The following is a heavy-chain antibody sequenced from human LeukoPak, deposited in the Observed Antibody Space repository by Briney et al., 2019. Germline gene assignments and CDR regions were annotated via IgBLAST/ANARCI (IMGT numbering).Heavy chain of an antibody. Sequence: ASVKVSCKASGYTFTSYDINWVRQATGQGLEWMGWMNPNSGNTGYAQKFQGRATMTRNTSISTAYMELSSLRSEDTAVYYCARDFYYSGSGAFDLWGQGALVTVSS. J-gene: IGHJ4*02. V-gene: IGHV1-8*01. CDR2: MNPNSGNT. CDR1: GYTFTSYD. D-gene: IGHD3-10*01. CDR3: ARDFYYSGSGAFDL.